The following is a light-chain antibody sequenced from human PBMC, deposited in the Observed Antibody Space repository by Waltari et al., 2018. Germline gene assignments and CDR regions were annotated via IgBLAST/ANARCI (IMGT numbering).Light chain of an antibody. V-gene: IGLV3-19*01. CDR3: SSRELSGHVV. CDR2: GKN. CDR1: ILRTYY. Sequence: SSDLTQDPAVSVALGQTVRITCQGDILRTYYGNWCRQKPGQPPELVIYGKNNGTSGIPDRFSASSSGNTASLVITGAQAEDEADYYCSSRELSGHVVFGGGTRLTVL. J-gene: IGLJ2*01.